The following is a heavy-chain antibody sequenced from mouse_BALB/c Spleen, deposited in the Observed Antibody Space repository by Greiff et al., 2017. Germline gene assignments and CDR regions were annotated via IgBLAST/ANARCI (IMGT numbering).Heavy chain of an antibody. V-gene: IGHV5-17*02. D-gene: IGHD2-14*01. CDR1: GFTFSSFG. Sequence: EVKLVESGGGLVQPGGSRKLSCAASGFTFSSFGMHWVRQAPEKGLEWVAYISSGSSTIYYADTVKGRFTISRDNPKNTLFLQMTSLRSEDTAMYYCARGSTTDVWYFDVWGAGTTVTVSS. CDR3: ARGSTTDVWYFDV. J-gene: IGHJ1*01. CDR2: ISSGSSTI.